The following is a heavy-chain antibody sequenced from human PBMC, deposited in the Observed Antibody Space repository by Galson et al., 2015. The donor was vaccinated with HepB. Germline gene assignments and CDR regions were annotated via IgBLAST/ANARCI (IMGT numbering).Heavy chain of an antibody. V-gene: IGHV5-51*01. CDR3: ARHVYNQNSYYNGIDV. Sequence: QSGAEVKKPGESLKISCKASGDSLTNYWIAWVRQMSGKGLEWMGIINPADSDTRYNPSFQGQVTFSLDKSSSTAYLQWSSLKASDTAMYYCARHVYNQNSYYNGIDVWGQGTTVTVFS. CDR1: GDSLTNYW. J-gene: IGHJ6*02. D-gene: IGHD5-24*01. CDR2: INPADSDT.